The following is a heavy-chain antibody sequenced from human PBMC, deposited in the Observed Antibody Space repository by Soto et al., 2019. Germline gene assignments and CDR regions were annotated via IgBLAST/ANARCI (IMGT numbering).Heavy chain of an antibody. CDR2: IRSKANSYAT. V-gene: IGHV3-73*01. CDR3: TRHRDKVGATPTDY. J-gene: IGHJ4*02. Sequence: GGSLRLSCAASGFTFSGSAMHWVRQASGKGLEWVGRIRSKANSYATAYAASVKGRFTISRDDSKNTAYLQMNSLKTEDTAVYYCTRHRDKVGATPTDYWGQGTLVTVSS. D-gene: IGHD1-26*01. CDR1: GFTFSGSA.